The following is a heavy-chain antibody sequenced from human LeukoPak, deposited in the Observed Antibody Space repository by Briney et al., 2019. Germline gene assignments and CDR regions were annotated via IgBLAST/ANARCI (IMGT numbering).Heavy chain of an antibody. CDR2: IKRDRSEK. CDR3: AKDQVRTGYRPKDFDY. J-gene: IGHJ4*02. D-gene: IGHD3/OR15-3a*01. CDR1: GLTYSTYW. Sequence: PGGSLRLSCAASGLTYSTYWMSWVRQAPGKGLQWVANIKRDRSEKYYVDSVKGRFTISRDNAKNSLYLQMSSLRADDTAVYYCAKDQVRTGYRPKDFDYWGQGTLVTVSS. V-gene: IGHV3-7*01.